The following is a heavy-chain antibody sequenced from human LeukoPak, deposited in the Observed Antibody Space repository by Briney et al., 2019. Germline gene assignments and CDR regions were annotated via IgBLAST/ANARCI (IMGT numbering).Heavy chain of an antibody. J-gene: IGHJ3*02. CDR3: ARDLDYDFWVEGAFDI. V-gene: IGHV4-61*02. CDR2: ISSSGST. Sequence: SETLSLTCTVSGDSISSGDYYWSWIRQPAGKGLEWIGRISSSGSTNYNPSLKSLVTISVDTSKNQFSLKLSSVTAADTAVYYCARDLDYDFWVEGAFDIWGQGTMVTVSS. CDR1: GDSISSGDYY. D-gene: IGHD3-3*01.